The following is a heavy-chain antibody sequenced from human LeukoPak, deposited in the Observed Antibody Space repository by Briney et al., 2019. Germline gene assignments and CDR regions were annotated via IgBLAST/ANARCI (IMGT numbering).Heavy chain of an antibody. V-gene: IGHV4-39*01. D-gene: IGHD5-18*01. CDR2: IYYSGST. CDR3: ARREYSYGPDWAFDI. CDR1: GGSISSYY. Sequence: SETLSLTCTVSGGSISSYYWGWIRQPPGKGLEWIGSIYYSGSTYYNPSLKSRVTISVDTSKNQFSLKLSSVTAADTAVYYCARREYSYGPDWAFDIWGQGTMVTVSS. J-gene: IGHJ3*02.